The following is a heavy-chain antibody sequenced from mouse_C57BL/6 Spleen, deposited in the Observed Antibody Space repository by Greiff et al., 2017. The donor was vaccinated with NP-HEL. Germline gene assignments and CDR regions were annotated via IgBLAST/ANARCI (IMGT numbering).Heavy chain of an antibody. V-gene: IGHV1-50*01. CDR1: GYTFTSYW. CDR2: IDPSDSYT. J-gene: IGHJ2*01. Sequence: VQLQQPGAELVKPGASVKLSCKASGYTFTSYWMQWVKQRPGQGLEWIGEIDPSDSYTNYNQKFKGTATLTVDTSSSTAYMQLISLTSEDSTVYYCAREGSYYYGSSLYYFDYWGQGTTLTVSS. CDR3: AREGSYYYGSSLYYFDY. D-gene: IGHD1-1*01.